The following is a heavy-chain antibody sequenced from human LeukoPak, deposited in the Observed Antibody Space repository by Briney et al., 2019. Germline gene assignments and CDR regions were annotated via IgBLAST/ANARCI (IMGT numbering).Heavy chain of an antibody. V-gene: IGHV4-39*01. CDR3: VRGSTLRHYQY. D-gene: IGHD3-16*01. CDR2: IYYSGST. Sequence: PSETLSLTCTVSGGSISSSTYYWGWIRRPPGNGLEWIGSIYYSGSTYYNPSLKSRVTVSVDTSKNQFSLNLSSVTAADTAVYYCVRGSTLRHYQYWGQGTLVTVSS. J-gene: IGHJ4*02. CDR1: GGSISSSTYY.